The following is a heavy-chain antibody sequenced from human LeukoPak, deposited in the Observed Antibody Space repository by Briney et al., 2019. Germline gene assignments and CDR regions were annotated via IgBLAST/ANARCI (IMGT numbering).Heavy chain of an antibody. D-gene: IGHD6-13*01. CDR1: GYSFTGYY. Sequence: GASVKVSCKASGYSFTGYYMHWVRQAPGQGLEWMGWINPNSGDTKYAQKFQGRVTMTRDTSITTAYMEVSRLTSDDTAVYYCARKYSSSWADYWGQGTLVIVSP. CDR2: INPNSGDT. CDR3: ARKYSSSWADY. J-gene: IGHJ4*02. V-gene: IGHV1-2*02.